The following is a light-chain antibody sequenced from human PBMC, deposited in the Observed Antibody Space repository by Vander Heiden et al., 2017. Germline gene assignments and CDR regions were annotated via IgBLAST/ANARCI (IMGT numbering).Light chain of an antibody. CDR1: SSNIGSNT. V-gene: IGLV1-44*01. Sequence: QSVLTKPPSASGPPGQRVTISCSGSSSNIGSNTANWYQQLPGTAPKLLLYSNNQRPSGVPDRFSGSKSGTSASLAISGLQSEDEADYYCATWDDSLNGWVFGGGTKLTVL. J-gene: IGLJ3*02. CDR2: SNN. CDR3: ATWDDSLNGWV.